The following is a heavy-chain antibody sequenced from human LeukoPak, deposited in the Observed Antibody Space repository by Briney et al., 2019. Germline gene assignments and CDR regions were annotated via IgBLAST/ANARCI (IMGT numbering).Heavy chain of an antibody. D-gene: IGHD3-10*01. CDR3: ARDLFGSGSYYNFFDY. Sequence: PSETLSLTCAVYGGSFSGYYWSWIRQPPGKGLEWMGRIYTSGSTNYNPSLKSRVTMSVDTSKNQFSLKLSSVTAADTAVYYCARDLFGSGSYYNFFDYWGQGTLVTVSS. CDR2: IYTSGST. CDR1: GGSFSGYY. J-gene: IGHJ4*02. V-gene: IGHV4-4*07.